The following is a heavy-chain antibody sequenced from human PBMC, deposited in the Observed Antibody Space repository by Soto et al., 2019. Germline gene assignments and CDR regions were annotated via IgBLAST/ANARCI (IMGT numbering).Heavy chain of an antibody. D-gene: IGHD3-16*01. J-gene: IGHJ5*01. CDR3: ATVLHDYGTNGVDS. CDR2: IYYTGTT. V-gene: IGHV4-30-4*01. CDR1: GASIRSGRYY. Sequence: QVQLQESGPRLVKPSQTLSLTCSVSGASIRSGRYYWSWIRQSPGRGLEWIGYIYYTGTTHYNPPVKSRVTILLDNSKDQFSLTLTSVTAADTAIYYCATVLHDYGTNGVDSWGQGTQVTVSS.